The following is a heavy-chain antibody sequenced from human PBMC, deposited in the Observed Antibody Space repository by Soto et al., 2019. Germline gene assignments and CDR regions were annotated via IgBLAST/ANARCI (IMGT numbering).Heavy chain of an antibody. CDR1: GGSISGGGYS. J-gene: IGHJ4*02. CDR3: AAGGGLPRYY. D-gene: IGHD5-12*01. Sequence: QLQLQESGSGLVKPSQTLSLTCAVSGGSISGGGYSWSWIRQPPGKGLEWIGYIYHSGTTYYNPSLKGRVTISVDRSTTQFSLKLSSVTAADTAVYYCAAGGGLPRYYWGQGTLVTVSS. CDR2: IYHSGTT. V-gene: IGHV4-30-2*01.